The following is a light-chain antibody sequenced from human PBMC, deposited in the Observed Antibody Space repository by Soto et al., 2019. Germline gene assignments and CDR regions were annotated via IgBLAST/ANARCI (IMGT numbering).Light chain of an antibody. CDR1: SSDVGGYNY. CDR3: CSYAGSYTFERV. V-gene: IGLV2-11*01. Sequence: QSALTQPRSVSGSPGQSVTISCTGTSSDVGGYNYVSWYQQHPGKAPKLMIYDVSTRPSGVPDRFSGSKSGNTASLTISGLQAEDEADYYCCSYAGSYTFERVFGGGTKLTV. J-gene: IGLJ3*02. CDR2: DVS.